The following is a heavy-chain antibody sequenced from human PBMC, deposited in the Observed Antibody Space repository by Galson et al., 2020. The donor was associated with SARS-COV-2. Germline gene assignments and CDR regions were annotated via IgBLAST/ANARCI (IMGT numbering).Heavy chain of an antibody. CDR3: AGRGEPSNQVPTRYNWFDR. J-gene: IGHJ5*02. Sequence: SETLSLTCTVSGGSISNSFYYWGWIRQSPGKGLEWIGSIYFTGSTYNNPSLKSRVTISVDTSKNHFSLRLTSVTAADTAVYYCAGRGEPSNQVPTRYNWFDRWGQGILVTVSS. CDR1: GGSISNSFYY. V-gene: IGHV4-39*02. D-gene: IGHD3-16*01. CDR2: IYFTGST.